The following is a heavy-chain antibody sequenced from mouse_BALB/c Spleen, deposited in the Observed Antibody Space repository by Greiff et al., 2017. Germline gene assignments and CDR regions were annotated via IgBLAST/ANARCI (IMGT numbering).Heavy chain of an antibody. CDR1: GFSLTSYG. J-gene: IGHJ1*01. V-gene: IGHV2-9*02. D-gene: IGHD2-3*01. CDR3: ARDGGYYRYWYFDV. Sequence: QVQLQQSGPGLVAPSQSLSITCTVSGFSLTSYGVHWVRQPPGKGLEWLGVIWAGGSTNYNSAPMSRLSISKDNAKIQVFLKMNSLQTDDTAMYYCARDGGYYRYWYFDVWGAGTTVTVSS. CDR2: IWAGGST.